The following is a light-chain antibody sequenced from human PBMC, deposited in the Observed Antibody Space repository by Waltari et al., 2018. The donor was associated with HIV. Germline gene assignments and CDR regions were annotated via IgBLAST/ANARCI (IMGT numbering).Light chain of an antibody. V-gene: IGKV4-1*01. CDR2: WAS. CDR3: QQFFTYPRT. CDR1: QTVLYNSNNKNL. J-gene: IGKJ1*01. Sequence: IVMNQSPDSLAVSLGERAKIGCKSRQTVLYNSNNKNLVAWYQYTAGQPTKVLIYWASIRAIGVPDSFTCSGSGTDFNLTISSLRADDVAGYYCQQFFTYPRTFGQGTKVEI.